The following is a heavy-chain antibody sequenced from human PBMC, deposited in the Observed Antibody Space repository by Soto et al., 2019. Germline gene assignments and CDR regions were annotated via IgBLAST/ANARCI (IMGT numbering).Heavy chain of an antibody. CDR3: ATYDYGDYVGSGY. CDR2: ISAYNGNT. D-gene: IGHD4-17*01. J-gene: IGHJ4*02. Sequence: QVQLVQSGAEVKKPGASVKVSCKASGFTFTTYGISWVRQAPGQGLEWMGWISAYNGNTNYAQKFQGRVTMTTDTXTSTAYMELRSLRSDDTAVYYGATYDYGDYVGSGYWGQGTLVTVSS. CDR1: GFTFTTYG. V-gene: IGHV1-18*01.